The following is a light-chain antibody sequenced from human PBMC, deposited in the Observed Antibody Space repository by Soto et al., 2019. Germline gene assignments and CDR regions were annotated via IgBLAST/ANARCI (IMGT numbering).Light chain of an antibody. CDR1: QSVGRA. J-gene: IGKJ4*01. CDR2: AAS. CDR3: QQYRNWPPLT. V-gene: IGKV3-15*01. Sequence: EIVMTQSPATLSVSPGETATLSCRASQSVGRAVAWYQHKPGQAPSHLIVAASIRATGVPGRFSGGGSGTEFTLTISSLQSEDFAVYYCQQYRNWPPLTFGGGTTVEIK.